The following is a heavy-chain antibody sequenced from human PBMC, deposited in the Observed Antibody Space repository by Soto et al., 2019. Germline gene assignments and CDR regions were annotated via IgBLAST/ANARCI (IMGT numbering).Heavy chain of an antibody. CDR3: ARADTSFGVVISSGLFDP. D-gene: IGHD3-3*01. CDR1: GGTFSSYA. J-gene: IGHJ5*02. V-gene: IGHV1-69*01. Sequence: QVQLVQSGAEVKKPGSSVKVSCKASGGTFSSYAISWVRQAPGQGLEWMGGIIPIFGTANYAQKLQGRVTITADESTSTAYMELSSLRSEETAVYYCARADTSFGVVISSGLFDPWGQGTLVTVSS. CDR2: IIPIFGTA.